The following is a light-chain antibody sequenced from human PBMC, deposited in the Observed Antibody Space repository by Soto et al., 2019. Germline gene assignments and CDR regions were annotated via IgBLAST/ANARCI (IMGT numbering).Light chain of an antibody. J-gene: IGLJ2*01. CDR1: SSDVGGYNY. Sequence: QSALTQPASVSGSPGQSITIACTGTSSDVGGYNYVSWYQHHPGKAPKLMIYEVSNRPSGVSNRFSGCKSGNTAYLSISGLQAEDEADYYCSSYRSSRTVIFGGGTKRTVL. V-gene: IGLV2-14*01. CDR3: SSYRSSRTVI. CDR2: EVS.